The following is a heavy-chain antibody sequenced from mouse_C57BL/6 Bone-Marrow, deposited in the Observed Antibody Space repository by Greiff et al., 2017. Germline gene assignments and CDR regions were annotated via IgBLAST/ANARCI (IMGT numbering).Heavy chain of an antibody. CDR1: GFTFSDYG. CDR2: ISSGSSTI. CDR3: ARHGLSGAMDY. V-gene: IGHV5-17*01. J-gene: IGHJ4*01. Sequence: EVQLVESGGGLVKPGGSLKLSCAASGFTFSDYGMHWVRQAPEKGLEWVAYISSGSSTIYYADTVKGRFTISRDNAKNTLFLQMTSLRSEDTAMYYCARHGLSGAMDYWGQGTSVTVSS.